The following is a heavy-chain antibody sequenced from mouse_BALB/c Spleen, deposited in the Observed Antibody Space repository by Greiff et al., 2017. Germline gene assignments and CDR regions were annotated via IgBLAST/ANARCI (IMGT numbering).Heavy chain of an antibody. CDR2: INPSTGYT. CDR3: ARGHYGSPYAMDY. J-gene: IGHJ4*01. D-gene: IGHD2-1*01. V-gene: IGHV1-7*01. CDR1: GYTFTSYW. Sequence: QVQLKQSGAELAKPGASVKMSCKASGYTFTSYWMHWVKQRPGQGLEWIGYINPSTGYTEYNQKFKDKATLTADKSSSTAYMQLSSLTSEDSAVYYCARGHYGSPYAMDYWGQGTSVTVSS.